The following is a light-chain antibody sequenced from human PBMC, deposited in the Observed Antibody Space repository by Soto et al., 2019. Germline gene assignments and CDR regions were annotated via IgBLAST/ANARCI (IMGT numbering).Light chain of an antibody. J-gene: IGKJ1*01. Sequence: EIQVTQSPSTLSASVGDRVTVTCRASQSISNWLAWYQQKPGKAPKLLIYKASSLESGVPSRFSGSGSGTEFTLTISSLQPYDFATYYCHQYKSYPWTFGQGTKVEIK. CDR2: KAS. CDR1: QSISNW. CDR3: HQYKSYPWT. V-gene: IGKV1-5*03.